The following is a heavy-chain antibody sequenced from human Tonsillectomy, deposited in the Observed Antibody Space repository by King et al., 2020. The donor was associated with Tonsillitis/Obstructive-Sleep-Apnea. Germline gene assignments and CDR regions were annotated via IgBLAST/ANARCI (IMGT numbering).Heavy chain of an antibody. D-gene: IGHD7-27*01. V-gene: IGHV1-69*09. CDR1: GGTFSSYA. CDR3: ARHLTGDKDY. J-gene: IGHJ4*02. CDR2: IIPILGRA. Sequence: QLVQSGAEVKKPGSSVKVSCKASGGTFSSYAISWVRQAPGQGLEWMGRIIPILGRANYAQKFQGRFTITPDKSPSTSYMELSSLRSADTAVYYCARHLTGDKDYWGQGTLVTVSS.